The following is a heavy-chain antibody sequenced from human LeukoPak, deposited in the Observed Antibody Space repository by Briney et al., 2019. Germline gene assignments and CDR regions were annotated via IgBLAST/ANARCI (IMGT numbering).Heavy chain of an antibody. CDR3: ARSSGPLTRDFDL. J-gene: IGHJ2*01. D-gene: IGHD3-3*01. CDR1: GFTVSSNF. Sequence: PGGSLRLSCAASGFTVSSNFMSWVSQPPGRGLEWVSVIYSGGSTYYADSVKGRFTISRDNSKNTLYLQMNSLRAEDTAVYYCARSSGPLTRDFDLWGRGTLVTVSS. CDR2: IYSGGST. V-gene: IGHV3-53*01.